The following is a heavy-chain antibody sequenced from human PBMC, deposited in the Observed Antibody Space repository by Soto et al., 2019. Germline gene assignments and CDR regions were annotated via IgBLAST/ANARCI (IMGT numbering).Heavy chain of an antibody. J-gene: IGHJ4*02. D-gene: IGHD3-10*01. Sequence: EVQLVESGGGLVQPGGYLRRSCAASGFTFSSYWMRWVRLAPGTGLEWVANIKQDGSEKYYVDSVKGRFTISRDNAKNPLYLQMNSLRAEDTAVYYCARGGEGGVRGVYIPDYWGQGTLVTVSS. CDR2: IKQDGSEK. CDR3: ARGGEGGVRGVYIPDY. CDR1: GFTFSSYW. V-gene: IGHV3-7*01.